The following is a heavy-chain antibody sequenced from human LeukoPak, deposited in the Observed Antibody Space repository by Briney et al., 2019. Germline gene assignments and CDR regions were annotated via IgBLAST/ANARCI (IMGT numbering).Heavy chain of an antibody. D-gene: IGHD2-15*01. V-gene: IGHV3-30-3*01. CDR2: TSYDGNNK. CDR1: GFTFSRNS. CDR3: AREALTGSWHWFDP. J-gene: IGHJ5*02. Sequence: GRSLRLSCAVSGFTFSRNSMHWVRQAPGKGLEWVADTSYDGNNKHYADSVKGRFTISRDNSKNTLYLQMNSLRPEDTAVYFCAREALTGSWHWFDPWGQGTLVTVSS.